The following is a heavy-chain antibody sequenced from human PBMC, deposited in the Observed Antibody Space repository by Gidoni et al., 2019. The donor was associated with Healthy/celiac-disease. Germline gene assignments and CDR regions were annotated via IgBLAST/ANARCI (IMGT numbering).Heavy chain of an antibody. V-gene: IGHV1-69*06. J-gene: IGHJ4*02. D-gene: IGHD2-2*01. CDR2: IIPIFGTA. CDR3: ASGDCSSTSCPPGY. Sequence: EVKKPGSSVKVSCKASGATFSSYAISWVRQAPGQGLEWMGGIIPIFGTANYAQKFQGRVTIPADKSTSTAYMELSSLRSEDTAVYYCASGDCSSTSCPPGYWGQGTLVTVSS. CDR1: GATFSSYA.